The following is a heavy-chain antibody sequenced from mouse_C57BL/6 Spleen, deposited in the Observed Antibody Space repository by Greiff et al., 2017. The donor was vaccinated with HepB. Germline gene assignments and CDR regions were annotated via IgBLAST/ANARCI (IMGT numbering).Heavy chain of an antibody. CDR3: AKFFPYYGSSYRYFDV. CDR2: INPNNGGT. V-gene: IGHV1-26*01. J-gene: IGHJ1*03. D-gene: IGHD1-1*01. CDR1: GYTFTDYY. Sequence: EVQLQQSGPELVKPGASVKISCKASGYTFTDYYMNWVKQSHGKSLEWIGDINPNNGGTSYNQKFKGKATLTVDKSSSTAYMELRSLTSEDSAVYYCAKFFPYYGSSYRYFDVWGTGTTVTVSS.